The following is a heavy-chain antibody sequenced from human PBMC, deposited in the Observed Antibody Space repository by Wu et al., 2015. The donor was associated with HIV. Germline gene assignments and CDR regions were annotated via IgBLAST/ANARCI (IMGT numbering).Heavy chain of an antibody. CDR2: MNCHNGRA. V-gene: IGHV1-8*01. CDR1: GYPYSNYD. J-gene: IGHJ4*01. D-gene: IGHD6-25*01. CDR3: ARVVEGVQVRYGYDY. Sequence: QAQLVQSADETRLPGASVRVSCKTSGYPYSNYDINWMRQVAGQGLEWLGWMNCHNGRAGSAHKFQGRLAMTSDISTSTAYMELFSLTSDDTAIYYCARVVEGVQVRYGYDYWGQGTRVTVSS.